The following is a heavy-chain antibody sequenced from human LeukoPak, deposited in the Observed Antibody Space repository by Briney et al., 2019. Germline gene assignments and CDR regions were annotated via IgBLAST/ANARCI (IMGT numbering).Heavy chain of an antibody. CDR1: GGTFSSYT. V-gene: IGHV1-69*13. Sequence: SVKVSCKASGGTFSSYTIAWVRQAPGQGLEWLGGVIPLFGSANYAQKFQGRVTITADESTSTAYMELSSLRSEDTAVYYCATPPTGTTTTGEFYFDSWGQGTLVTVSA. D-gene: IGHD1-1*01. J-gene: IGHJ4*02. CDR3: ATPPTGTTTTGEFYFDS. CDR2: VIPLFGSA.